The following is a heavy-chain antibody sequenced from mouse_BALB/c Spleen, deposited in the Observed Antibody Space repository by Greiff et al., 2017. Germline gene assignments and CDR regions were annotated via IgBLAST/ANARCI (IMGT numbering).Heavy chain of an antibody. J-gene: IGHJ3*01. D-gene: IGHD1-2*01. Sequence: VQLQQPGAELVKPGASVKMSCKASGYTFTSYWMHWVKQRPGQGLEWIGTIDPSDSYTSYNQKFKGKATLTVDTSSSTAYMQLSSLTSEDSAVYYCTRDFITTASWFAYWGQGTLVTVSA. CDR3: TRDFITTASWFAY. CDR2: IDPSDSYT. CDR1: GYTFTSYW. V-gene: IGHV1S127*01.